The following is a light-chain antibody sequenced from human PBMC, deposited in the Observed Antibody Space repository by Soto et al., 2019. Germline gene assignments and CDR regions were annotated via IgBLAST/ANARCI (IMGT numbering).Light chain of an antibody. J-gene: IGLJ3*02. V-gene: IGLV2-14*01. CDR2: DVS. CDR1: SSDVGGYNY. Sequence: HSALTQPASVSGSPGQSITISCTGTSSDVGGYNYVSWYQQHPGKAPKLMIYDVSNRPSGVSNRFSGSKSGNTASLTISGLPAEDEADYYCSSYTSTSTPVVFGGGTQLTVL. CDR3: SSYTSTSTPVV.